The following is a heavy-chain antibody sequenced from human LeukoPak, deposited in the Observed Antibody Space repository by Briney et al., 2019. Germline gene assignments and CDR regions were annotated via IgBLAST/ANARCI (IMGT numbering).Heavy chain of an antibody. V-gene: IGHV3-64*02. CDR2: INADGRIT. Sequence: GGSLRLSCVASGFSFRNYAIHWVRQAPGKGLEYVSVINADGRITYYADSVKGRFTISRDNSKSTVYLQMGSLRGEDMAVYYCTRDGGSFCDFDYWGQGALVTVSS. CDR3: TRDGGSFCDFDY. D-gene: IGHD3-10*01. J-gene: IGHJ4*02. CDR1: GFSFRNYA.